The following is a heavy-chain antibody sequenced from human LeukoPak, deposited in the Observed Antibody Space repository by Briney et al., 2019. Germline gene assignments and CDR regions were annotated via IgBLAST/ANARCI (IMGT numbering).Heavy chain of an antibody. J-gene: IGHJ4*02. CDR2: INHSGST. V-gene: IGHV4-34*01. CDR3: ARGGSRIQLWLDFDY. Sequence: SETLSLTCAVYGGSFSGYYWSWIRQPPGKGLEWFGEINHSGSTNYNPSLKSRVTISVDTSKNQFSLKLSSVTAADTAVYYCARGGSRIQLWLDFDYWGQGTLVTVSS. CDR1: GGSFSGYY. D-gene: IGHD5-18*01.